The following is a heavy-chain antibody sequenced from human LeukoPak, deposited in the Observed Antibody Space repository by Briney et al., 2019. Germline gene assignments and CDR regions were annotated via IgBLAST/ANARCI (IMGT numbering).Heavy chain of an antibody. D-gene: IGHD6-13*01. Sequence: GGSLRLSCVASGFTLRSYSMNWVRQAPGKGLEWVSFISSSSSHISYADSVKGRFTISRDNAKNSLYLQMHSLSADDTAVYYCASEYSSSSYYYGMDVWGQGTTVTVSS. J-gene: IGHJ6*02. CDR2: ISSSSSHI. CDR3: ASEYSSSSYYYGMDV. V-gene: IGHV3-21*01. CDR1: GFTLRSYS.